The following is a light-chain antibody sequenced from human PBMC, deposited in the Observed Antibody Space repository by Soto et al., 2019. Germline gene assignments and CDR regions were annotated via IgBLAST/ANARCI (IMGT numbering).Light chain of an antibody. Sequence: DIQMTQSPSTLSASVGDRVTITCRASQSISSWLAWYQQKPGKAPKLLIYDASSLESGVPSRLSGSGSGTEFAITSSSLQLDDFATDNCQQYNSYSTFGQGTKVEIK. CDR3: QQYNSYST. V-gene: IGKV1-5*01. CDR1: QSISSW. CDR2: DAS. J-gene: IGKJ1*01.